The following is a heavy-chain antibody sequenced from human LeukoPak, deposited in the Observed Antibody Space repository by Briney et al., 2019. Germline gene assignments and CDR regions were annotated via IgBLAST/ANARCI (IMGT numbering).Heavy chain of an antibody. CDR3: GRDGGTYSNSYAVDV. Sequence: SQTLSLTCAISGDSVSSARVAWHWIRQSPSRGLEWLGRTYYRSEWYRDYALSVTSRITINPDTSKNQFSLRLNSVTPEDTAVYYCGRDGGTYSNSYAVDVWGPGTTVTVSS. V-gene: IGHV6-1*01. J-gene: IGHJ6*02. CDR2: TYYRSEWYR. CDR1: GDSVSSARVA. D-gene: IGHD1-26*01.